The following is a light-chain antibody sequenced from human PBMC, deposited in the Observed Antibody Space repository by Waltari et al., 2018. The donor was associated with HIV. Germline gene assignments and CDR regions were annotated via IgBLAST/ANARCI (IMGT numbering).Light chain of an antibody. CDR3: CSYTGISTRRPYV. J-gene: IGLJ1*01. CDR2: EGS. V-gene: IGLV2-23*01. Sequence: QSALPQPASVSGSPGQSITISCTGPSSDVGNYNLVSWYQQHPGKAPKGMIYEGSKRTSGVPNRFSGSKSGNTASLTIYGLQAEDDADYYCCSYTGISTRRPYVFGTGTKVTVL. CDR1: SSDVGNYNL.